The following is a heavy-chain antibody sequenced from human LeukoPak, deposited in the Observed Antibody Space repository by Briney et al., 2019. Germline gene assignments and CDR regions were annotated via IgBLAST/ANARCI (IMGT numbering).Heavy chain of an antibody. CDR3: ARARGGYYFDY. CDR1: GGSISSGRYY. Sequence: SETLSLTCTVSGGSISSGRYYWSWIRQHPGKGLAWIGYIYYSGSTYYNPSLKSRVTITVDTSKNQFSLKLSSVTAADTAVYYCARARGGYYFDYWGQGTLVTVSS. V-gene: IGHV4-31*03. CDR2: IYYSGST. D-gene: IGHD3-16*01. J-gene: IGHJ4*02.